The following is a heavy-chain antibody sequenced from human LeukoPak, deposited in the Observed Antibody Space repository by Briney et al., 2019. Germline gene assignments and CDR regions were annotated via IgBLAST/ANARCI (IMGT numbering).Heavy chain of an antibody. J-gene: IGHJ4*02. D-gene: IGHD3-10*01. Sequence: GGSLRLSCAAFGFTFSGYPMHWVRQAPGKGLDWVAVTSYDGSNKYYADSVKGRFTISGDNSKNTLYLQMNSLRPEDAAVYYCARERLWSFDYWGQGTLVTVSS. CDR2: TSYDGSNK. V-gene: IGHV3-30*04. CDR1: GFTFSGYP. CDR3: ARERLWSFDY.